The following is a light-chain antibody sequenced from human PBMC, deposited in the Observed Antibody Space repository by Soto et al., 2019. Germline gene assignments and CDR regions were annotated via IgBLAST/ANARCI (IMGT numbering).Light chain of an antibody. CDR1: QSVRSW. V-gene: IGKV1-5*03. CDR2: KAS. Sequence: DIQMTQSPSTLSASVGDRVTITCRASQSVRSWLAWYQQKPGEVPKLLIYKASSLESGVPSRFSGSGSGTEFTLTISSLQPDDFVTYYCQQYSRNLLTFGGGTKVEIK. CDR3: QQYSRNLLT. J-gene: IGKJ4*01.